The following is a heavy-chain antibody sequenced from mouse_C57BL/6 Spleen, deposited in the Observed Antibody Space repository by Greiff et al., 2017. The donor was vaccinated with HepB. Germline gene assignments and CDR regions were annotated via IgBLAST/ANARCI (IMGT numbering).Heavy chain of an antibody. CDR1: GYTFTDYY. Sequence: VQLQQSGPELVKPGASVKISCKASGYTFTDYYMNWVKQSHGKSLEWIGDINPNNGGTSYNQKFKGKATLTVDKSSSTAYMELRSLTSEDSAVYYCARLHYCGSSYNYAMDYWGQGTSVTVSS. J-gene: IGHJ4*01. CDR2: INPNNGGT. V-gene: IGHV1-26*01. CDR3: ARLHYCGSSYNYAMDY. D-gene: IGHD1-1*01.